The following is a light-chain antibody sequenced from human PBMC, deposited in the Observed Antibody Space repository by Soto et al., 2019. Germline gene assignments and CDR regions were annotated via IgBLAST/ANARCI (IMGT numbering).Light chain of an antibody. V-gene: IGKV1-33*01. CDR2: DAS. Sequence: DIQLTQSPSSLSSSPVDRVTITCRASQNINNYLNWYQQKPGSAPMLLIYDASNLEAGVPSRFRGRGSGTDFTFTISRLQPEDIATYYCRQYENLPTFGQGTRLEIK. CDR1: QNINNY. CDR3: RQYENLPT. J-gene: IGKJ5*01.